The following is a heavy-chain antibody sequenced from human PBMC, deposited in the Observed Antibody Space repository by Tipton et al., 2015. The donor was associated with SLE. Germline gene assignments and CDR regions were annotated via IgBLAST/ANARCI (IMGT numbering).Heavy chain of an antibody. CDR1: GGSISSGGYY. D-gene: IGHD6-6*01. V-gene: IGHV4-31*03. Sequence: TLSLTCTVSGGSISSGGYYWSWIRQHPGKGLEWIVYIYYSGSTYYNPSLKSRVTISVDTSKNQFSLKLSSVTAADTAVYYCARMWRAARGYFDLWGRGTLVTVSS. CDR2: IYYSGST. J-gene: IGHJ2*01. CDR3: ARMWRAARGYFDL.